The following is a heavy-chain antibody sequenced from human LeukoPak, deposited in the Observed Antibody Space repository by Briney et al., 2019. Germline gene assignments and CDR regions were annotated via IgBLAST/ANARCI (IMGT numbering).Heavy chain of an antibody. V-gene: IGHV3-48*04. CDR1: GFTFSSYS. CDR2: ISSGSNTI. D-gene: IGHD3-10*01. Sequence: GGSLRLSCVASGFTFSSYSMNWVRQAPGKGLEWVSYISSGSNTIYYADSVKGRFTISRDNAKNTLYLQMNSLRAEDTAVYYCARDPKRGGDIWGQGTMVTVSS. J-gene: IGHJ3*02. CDR3: ARDPKRGGDI.